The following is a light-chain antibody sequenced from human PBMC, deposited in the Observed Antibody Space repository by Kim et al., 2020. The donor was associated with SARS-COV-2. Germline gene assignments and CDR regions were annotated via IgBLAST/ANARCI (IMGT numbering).Light chain of an antibody. J-gene: IGKJ3*01. CDR3: QQYDNLP. V-gene: IGKV1-33*01. Sequence: LSASVGDRVTITCQACQDISNYLNWYQQKPGKAPKLLIYDASNLETGVPSRFSGSGSGTDFTFTISSLQPEDIATYYCQQYDNLPFGPGTKVDIK. CDR2: DAS. CDR1: QDISNY.